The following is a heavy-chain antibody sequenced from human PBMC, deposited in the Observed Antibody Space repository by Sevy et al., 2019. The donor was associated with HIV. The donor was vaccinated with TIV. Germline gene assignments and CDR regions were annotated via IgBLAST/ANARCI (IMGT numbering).Heavy chain of an antibody. CDR2: IHSDGTNQ. J-gene: IGHJ4*02. V-gene: IGHV3-30*02. D-gene: IGHD4-17*01. Sequence: GGSLRLSCVASGFTFSNYGTHWVRQAPGKGLERVAFIHSDGTNQYYRDSVKGRFTISRDNAKKTLYLQMNSLRPEDTAMYFCSSRDYGDSIDYWSQGTPVTVSS. CDR3: SSRDYGDSIDY. CDR1: GFTFSNYG.